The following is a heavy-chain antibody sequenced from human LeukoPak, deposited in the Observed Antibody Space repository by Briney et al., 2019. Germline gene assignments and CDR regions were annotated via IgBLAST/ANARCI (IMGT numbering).Heavy chain of an antibody. CDR2: VSSNGDST. Sequence: GGSLRLSCAASGFTFSSYAMHWVRQAPGKRLEYLSAVSSNGDSTYYANSVKGRFTISRDNSKNTLYLQMGSLRAEDMAVYYCARRGGYYFDYWAREPWSPSPQ. CDR3: ARRGGYYFDY. D-gene: IGHD4-23*01. CDR1: GFTFSSYA. V-gene: IGHV3-64*01. J-gene: IGHJ4*02.